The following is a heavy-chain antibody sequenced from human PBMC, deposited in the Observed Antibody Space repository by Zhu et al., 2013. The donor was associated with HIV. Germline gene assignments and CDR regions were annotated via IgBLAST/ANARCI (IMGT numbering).Heavy chain of an antibody. Sequence: LVQSGPEVRRPGASVTVSCSASGYNFNNYFINWIRQAPGQGPEWMGWINPISGGTNYAQKFQGRVTMTRDTSISTAYMELSRLRSDDTAVYYCARGPYFRDYFDYWGQGTLVTVSS. CDR1: GYNFNNYF. V-gene: IGHV1-2*02. D-gene: IGHD3-10*02. CDR2: INPISGGT. J-gene: IGHJ4*02. CDR3: ARGPYFRDYFDY.